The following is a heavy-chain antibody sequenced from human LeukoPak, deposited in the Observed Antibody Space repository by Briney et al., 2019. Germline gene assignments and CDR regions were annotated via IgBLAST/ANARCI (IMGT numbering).Heavy chain of an antibody. CDR3: ARLWFGELSTPEDDY. D-gene: IGHD3-10*01. CDR1: GGSISSYY. Sequence: SETLSLTCTVSGGSISSYYWSWIRQPAGKGLEWIGRIYTSGSTNYNPSLKSRVTISVDTSKNQFSLKLSSVTAADTAVYYCARLWFGELSTPEDDYWGQGTLVTVSS. J-gene: IGHJ4*02. V-gene: IGHV4-4*07. CDR2: IYTSGST.